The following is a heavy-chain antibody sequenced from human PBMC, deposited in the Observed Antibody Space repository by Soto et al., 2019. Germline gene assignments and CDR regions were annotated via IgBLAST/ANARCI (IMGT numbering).Heavy chain of an antibody. Sequence: AAVPVSCKGSVYSFTGHYVQWLREAPGQGLEGMGWINPETGGTSYAQKFQGRVTLSRDTSINTAYLELSTLRFDDAAVYFCARERYQVISDGMDVWGQGTTVTVSS. V-gene: IGHV1-2*02. D-gene: IGHD2-2*01. CDR3: ARERYQVISDGMDV. J-gene: IGHJ6*02. CDR1: VYSFTGHY. CDR2: INPETGGT.